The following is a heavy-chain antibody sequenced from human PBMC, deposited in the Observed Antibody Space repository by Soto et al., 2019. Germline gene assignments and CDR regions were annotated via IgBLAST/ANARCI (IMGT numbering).Heavy chain of an antibody. CDR3: APVRNFDKLFSL. D-gene: IGHD3-9*01. CDR1: GGSISSYY. CDR2: IYQGGST. J-gene: IGHJ4*02. Sequence: SETLSLTCTASGGSISSYYWSWILQPPGKGLEWIGDIYQGGSTTYTTSLKSRVTMSLDTSKSQYFLKLNSVTAADTAVYYCAPVRNFDKLFSLWGQGTPVTVSS. V-gene: IGHV4-59*04.